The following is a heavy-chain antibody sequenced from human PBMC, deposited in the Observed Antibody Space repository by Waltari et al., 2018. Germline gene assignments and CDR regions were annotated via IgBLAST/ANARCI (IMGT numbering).Heavy chain of an antibody. CDR3: ARDGDGYPD. D-gene: IGHD5-12*01. V-gene: IGHV3-7*01. CDR2: IKEDGSEE. CDR1: GYMFSTNW. J-gene: IGHJ4*02. Sequence: EVKLVDSGGGLVQPGGSLRLSCAAPGYMFSTNWMSWVRQAPGKGLEWVANIKEDGSEEYYVDSVKGRFTISRDNAKTSLYLQMNSLRVEDTAVYYCARDGDGYPDWGQGSLVIVSS.